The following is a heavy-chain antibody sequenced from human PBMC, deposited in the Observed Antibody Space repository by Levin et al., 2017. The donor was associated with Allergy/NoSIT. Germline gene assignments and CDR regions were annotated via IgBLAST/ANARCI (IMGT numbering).Heavy chain of an antibody. V-gene: IGHV1-2*06. Sequence: ASVKVSCRTSGYTFSDYFLHWVRQAPGQGLEWLGRINPNTGGTDFAQVFQGRVTMTSDTSISTAYMEVSRPQSDDTPIYYCARGGAYADNWFDPWGQGTLVTVSS. CDR3: ARGGAYADNWFDP. CDR2: INPNTGGT. CDR1: GYTFSDYF. J-gene: IGHJ5*02. D-gene: IGHD4-17*01.